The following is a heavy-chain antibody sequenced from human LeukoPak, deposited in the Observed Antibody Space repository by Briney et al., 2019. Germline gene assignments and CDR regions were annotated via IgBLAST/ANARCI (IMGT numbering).Heavy chain of an antibody. Sequence: LPGGSLRLSCAASGFALSSHWMTWVRQVPGRGPEWVANVNRDGSETYYLDSVKGRFTISKDNAKNSLYLQMSNLRAEDTAVYFCARGGGLDVWGQGATVTVSS. CDR2: VNRDGSET. CDR3: ARGGGLDV. J-gene: IGHJ6*02. D-gene: IGHD3-16*01. V-gene: IGHV3-7*03. CDR1: GFALSSHW.